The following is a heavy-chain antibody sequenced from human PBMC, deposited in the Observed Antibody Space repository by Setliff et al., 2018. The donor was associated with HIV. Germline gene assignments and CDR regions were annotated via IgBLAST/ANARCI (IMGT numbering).Heavy chain of an antibody. J-gene: IGHJ4*02. Sequence: GESLKISCQTSGYTFSIYWIGWVRQKPGKGLEWMGIIYPSDSDTRYSPSFQGQVTISADKSIATAYLQWNNLKASDTALYYCARLRHNRPWLVVNSPLDSWGQGTLVTVPS. V-gene: IGHV5-51*01. CDR2: IYPSDSDT. D-gene: IGHD6-19*01. CDR1: GYTFSIYW. CDR3: ARLRHNRPWLVVNSPLDS.